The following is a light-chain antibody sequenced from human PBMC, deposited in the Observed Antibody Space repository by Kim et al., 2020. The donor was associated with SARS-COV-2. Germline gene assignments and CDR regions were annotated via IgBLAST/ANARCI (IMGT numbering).Light chain of an antibody. CDR2: EVS. V-gene: IGLV2-18*02. J-gene: IGLJ3*02. CDR1: RMHVGRYNR. CDR3: SSYTSSSTWV. Sequence: GTSSCTGTRMHVGRYNRVSWYQQPPGTAPKLMIYEVSNPPSGVPDRFSGSKSGNTASLTISGLQAEDDADYYCSSYTSSSTWVFGGGTQLTVL.